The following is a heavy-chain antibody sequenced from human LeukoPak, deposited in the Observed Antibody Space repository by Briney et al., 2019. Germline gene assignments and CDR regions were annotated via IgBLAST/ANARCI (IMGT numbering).Heavy chain of an antibody. CDR3: AREAGTQYSSGWYYFDY. D-gene: IGHD6-19*01. V-gene: IGHV3-7*01. J-gene: IGHJ4*02. CDR2: IKQDGSEK. Sequence: GGSLRLSCAASGFTFSSYGMSWVRQAPGKGLEWVANIKQDGSEKYYVESVKGRFTISRDNAKNSLYLQMNSLRAEDTAVYYCAREAGTQYSSGWYYFDYWGQGTLVTVSS. CDR1: GFTFSSYG.